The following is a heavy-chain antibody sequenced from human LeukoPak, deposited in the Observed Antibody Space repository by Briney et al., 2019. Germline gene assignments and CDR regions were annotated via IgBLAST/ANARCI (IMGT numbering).Heavy chain of an antibody. Sequence: SETLSLTCAVYGGSFSGYYWSWIRQPPGKGLEWIGEINHSGGTNHNPSLKSRVTISVDTSKNQFSLKLSSVTAADTAVYYCARNRVDCSSTSCYTRYYYYYMDVWGKGTTVTVSS. J-gene: IGHJ6*03. CDR2: INHSGGT. CDR1: GGSFSGYY. CDR3: ARNRVDCSSTSCYTRYYYYYMDV. V-gene: IGHV4-34*01. D-gene: IGHD2-2*02.